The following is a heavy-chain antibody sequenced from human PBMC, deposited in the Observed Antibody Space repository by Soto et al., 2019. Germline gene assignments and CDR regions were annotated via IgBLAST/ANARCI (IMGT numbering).Heavy chain of an antibody. CDR1: GGSISSGGYY. CDR3: ARDSSRQNGFDP. CDR2: IYYSGST. Sequence: PSETLSLTCTVSGGSISSGGYYWSWIRQHPGKGLEWIGYIYYSGSTYYNPSLKSRVTISVDTSKNQFSLKLSSVTAADTAVYYCARDSSRQNGFDPWGQGTLVTVSS. D-gene: IGHD2-2*01. J-gene: IGHJ5*02. V-gene: IGHV4-31*03.